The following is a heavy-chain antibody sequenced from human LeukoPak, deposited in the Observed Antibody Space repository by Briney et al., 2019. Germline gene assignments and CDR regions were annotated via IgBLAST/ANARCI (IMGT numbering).Heavy chain of an antibody. CDR2: IYYSGST. D-gene: IGHD6-13*01. CDR3: AAYSSSSLYYFDY. V-gene: IGHV4-30-4*02. J-gene: IGHJ4*02. CDR1: GGSISSADYY. Sequence: PSETLSLTCTVSGGSISSADYYWSWIRQPPGKGLEWIGFIYYSGSTYYNPSLKSRVTISVDTSKNQFSLKLSSVTAADTAVYYCAAYSSSSLYYFDYWGQGTLVTVSS.